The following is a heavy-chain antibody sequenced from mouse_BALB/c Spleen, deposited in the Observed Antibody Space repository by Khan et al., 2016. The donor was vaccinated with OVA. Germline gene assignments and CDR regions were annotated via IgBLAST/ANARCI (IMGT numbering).Heavy chain of an antibody. D-gene: IGHD1-1*01. Sequence: EVELVESGGDLVKPGGSLKLSCAASGFTFSTYGMSWVRQTPDKRLEWVATISTGGSYTYYPDSVKGRFHISRDNAKNTLYLQMSSLKSEDTAMFYCARLAYYYDSEGFAYWGQGTLVTVSA. CDR2: ISTGGSYT. V-gene: IGHV5-6*01. CDR1: GFTFSTYG. J-gene: IGHJ3*01. CDR3: ARLAYYYDSEGFAY.